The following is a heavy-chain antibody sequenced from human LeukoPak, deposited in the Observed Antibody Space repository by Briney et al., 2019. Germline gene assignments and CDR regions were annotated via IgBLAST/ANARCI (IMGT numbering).Heavy chain of an antibody. Sequence: PSETLSLTCAVYGGSFNDYYWNWIRQPPGKGLEWIGKIDQSGSTIYNSSLKSRVTISVDTSKNQFSLRLSSVTAADTAVYYCARDQGYTTGFDRDYWGQGTLVTVSS. V-gene: IGHV4-34*01. D-gene: IGHD1-1*01. CDR3: ARDQGYTTGFDRDY. CDR1: GGSFNDYY. CDR2: IDQSGST. J-gene: IGHJ4*02.